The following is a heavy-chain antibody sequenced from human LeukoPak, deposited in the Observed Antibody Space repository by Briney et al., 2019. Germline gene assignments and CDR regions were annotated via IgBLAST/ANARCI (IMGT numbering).Heavy chain of an antibody. J-gene: IGHJ4*02. D-gene: IGHD2-2*02. Sequence: GGSLRLSCAASGYTFSKAWMNWVRQAPGKGLEWVGRIKSKTDGGTTDYAAPVKGRFTISRDDSRNMLYLQMISLKTEDTAVYYSTTDIWRYTEKDYWGQGTLVTVSS. V-gene: IGHV3-15*01. CDR1: GYTFSKAW. CDR3: TTDIWRYTEKDY. CDR2: IKSKTDGGTT.